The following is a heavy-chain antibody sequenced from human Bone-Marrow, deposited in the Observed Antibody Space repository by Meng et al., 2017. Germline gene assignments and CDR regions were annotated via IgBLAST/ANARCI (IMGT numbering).Heavy chain of an antibody. Sequence: ESLKISCAVYGGSFSGYYWSWIRQPPGKGLEWIGEINHSGSTNYNPSLKSRVTISVDTSKNQFSLKLSSVTAADTAVYYCARGGMTTVTTIDYWGQGTLVTVSS. CDR3: ARGGMTTVTTIDY. CDR1: GGSFSGYY. D-gene: IGHD4-17*01. CDR2: INHSGST. J-gene: IGHJ4*02. V-gene: IGHV4-34*01.